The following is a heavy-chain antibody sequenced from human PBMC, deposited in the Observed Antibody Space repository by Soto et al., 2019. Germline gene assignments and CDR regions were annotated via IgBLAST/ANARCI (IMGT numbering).Heavy chain of an antibody. CDR3: ATGNVYYYGSGGLWDQ. CDR2: MHHSGGT. D-gene: IGHD3-10*01. J-gene: IGHJ4*02. CDR1: GGSITSPNW. Sequence: QVRLQESGPGLVNPSGTLSLTCVVSGGSITSPNWWTWVRQPPGRGLEWIAEMHHSGGTNYSPSLKSRVVMSIDKSKNQFSLKLNSVTAADTAVYYCATGNVYYYGSGGLWDQWGRGALVTVSS. V-gene: IGHV4-4*02.